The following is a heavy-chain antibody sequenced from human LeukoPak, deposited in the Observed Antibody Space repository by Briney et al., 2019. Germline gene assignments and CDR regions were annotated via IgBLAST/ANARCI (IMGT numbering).Heavy chain of an antibody. D-gene: IGHD3-3*01. V-gene: IGHV4-4*09. CDR3: ARHGDFWGGRSWFDP. J-gene: IGHJ5*02. CDR1: GGSMSPYY. Sequence: PSETLSLTCTVSGGSMSPYYWSWIRQPPAKGLEWIGYFYTRGTTHYNPSLKSRVTMSVDTSNNQFLLNLSSVTAADTAVYYCARHGDFWGGRSWFDPWGQGTLVTVSS. CDR2: FYTRGTT.